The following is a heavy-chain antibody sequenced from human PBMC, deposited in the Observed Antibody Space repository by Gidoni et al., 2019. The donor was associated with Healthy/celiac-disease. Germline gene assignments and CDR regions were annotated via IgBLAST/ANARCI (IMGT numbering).Heavy chain of an antibody. CDR2: ISWDGGST. CDR3: AKDIGYYDSSGYYYIDYYYGMDV. Sequence: EVQLVESGGVVVQPGGSLSLSCAASGFTFDVYAMHWFRQAPGKGLEWVDLISWDGGSTYYADSGKGRFTISRDNSKNSLYLQMNSLRAEDTALYYCAKDIGYYDSSGYYYIDYYYGMDVWGQGTTVTVSS. V-gene: IGHV3-43D*03. CDR1: GFTFDVYA. D-gene: IGHD3-22*01. J-gene: IGHJ6*02.